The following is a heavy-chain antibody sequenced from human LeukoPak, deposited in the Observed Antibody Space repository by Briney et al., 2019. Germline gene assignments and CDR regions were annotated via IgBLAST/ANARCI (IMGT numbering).Heavy chain of an antibody. CDR3: ARKGTPGDAFDI. V-gene: IGHV3-48*03. CDR1: GFTFSSYE. Sequence: VGSLRLSCAASGFTFSSYEMNWVRQAPGKGLEWVSYISSSGSTICYADSVKGRFTISRDNVKNSLYLQMNSLRAEDTAVYYCARKGTPGDAFDIWGQGTMVTVSS. D-gene: IGHD1-7*01. J-gene: IGHJ3*02. CDR2: ISSSGSTI.